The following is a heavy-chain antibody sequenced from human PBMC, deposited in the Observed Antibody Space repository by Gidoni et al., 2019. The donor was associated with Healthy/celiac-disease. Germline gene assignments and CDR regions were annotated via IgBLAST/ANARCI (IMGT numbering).Heavy chain of an antibody. Sequence: EVQLVESGGGLVKPGGSLRLSCAASGFTFSSYSINWVRQAPGKGLEWVSSISSSSSYIYYADSVKGRFTISRDNAKNSLYLQMNSLRAEDTAVYYCAREEEDYYDSSGYQTRYYFDYWGQGTLVTVSS. CDR1: GFTFSSYS. V-gene: IGHV3-21*01. CDR2: ISSSSSYI. D-gene: IGHD3-22*01. J-gene: IGHJ4*02. CDR3: AREEEDYYDSSGYQTRYYFDY.